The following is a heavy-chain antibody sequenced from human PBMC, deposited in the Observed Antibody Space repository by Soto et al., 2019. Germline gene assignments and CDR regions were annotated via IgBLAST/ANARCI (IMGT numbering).Heavy chain of an antibody. D-gene: IGHD6-6*01. CDR2: IYSGGST. CDR3: ARVPLAEYSSSGYFDY. J-gene: IGHJ4*02. CDR1: GFTVSSNY. V-gene: IGHV3-66*01. Sequence: EVQLVESGGGLVQPGGSLRLSCAASGFTVSSNYMSWVRQAPGKGLEWVSVIYSGGSTYYADSVKGRITISRDNSKNTLYLQMNSLRAEDTAVYYCARVPLAEYSSSGYFDYWGQGTLVTVSS.